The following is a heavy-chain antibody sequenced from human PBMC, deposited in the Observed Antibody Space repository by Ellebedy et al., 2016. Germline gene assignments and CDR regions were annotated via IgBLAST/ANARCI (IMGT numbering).Heavy chain of an antibody. CDR3: YYGHYSAS. Sequence: GGSLRLXXAPSGLTVSSFFMSWVRQAPGGGLEWVSTISAGGDITFSADSVKGRFTISRDNSRDTLYLQMNSLRAEDTAVYYCYYGHYSASWGQGTLVTVSS. J-gene: IGHJ4*02. CDR2: ISAGGDIT. CDR1: GLTVSSFF. V-gene: IGHV3-23*01. D-gene: IGHD4-17*01.